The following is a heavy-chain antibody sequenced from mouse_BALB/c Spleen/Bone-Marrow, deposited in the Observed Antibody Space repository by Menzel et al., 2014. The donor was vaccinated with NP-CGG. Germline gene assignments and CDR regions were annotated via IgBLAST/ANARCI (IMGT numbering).Heavy chain of an antibody. CDR3: ASYVYGYYFDY. D-gene: IGHD2-2*01. CDR1: GFNIKDTY. CDR2: IDPANGNT. V-gene: IGHV14-3*02. J-gene: IGHJ2*01. Sequence: VQLQQSGAELVKSGASVKLSCTASGFNIKDTYMHWVKQRPEQGLVWIGRIDPANGNTKYDPKFQGKATITADTSSNTAYLQLSRLTSEDTAVYYCASYVYGYYFDYWGQGTTLTVSS.